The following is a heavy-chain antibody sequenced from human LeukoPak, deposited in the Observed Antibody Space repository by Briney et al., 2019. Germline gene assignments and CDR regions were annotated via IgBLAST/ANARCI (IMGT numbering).Heavy chain of an antibody. CDR2: MNPNSGNT. D-gene: IGHD4-17*01. V-gene: IGHV1-8*01. CDR3: ARELNYGDLGYYYYGMDV. J-gene: IGHJ6*02. Sequence: ASVKVSCTASGYTFTSYDINWVRQATGQGLEWMGWMNPNSGNTGYAQKFQGRVTMTRNTSISTAYMELSSLRSEDTAVYYCARELNYGDLGYYYYGMDVWGQGTTVTVSS. CDR1: GYTFTSYD.